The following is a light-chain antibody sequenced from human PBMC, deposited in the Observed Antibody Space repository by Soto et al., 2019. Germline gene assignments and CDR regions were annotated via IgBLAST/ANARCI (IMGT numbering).Light chain of an antibody. CDR2: GAS. CDR1: QSVSSY. Sequence: EIVLTQSPATLSLSPGERATLSCRASQSVSSYLAWYQQKPGQAPRLLIYGASKRATGIPDRFSGSGSGTDFTLTISRLEAEDFAVYYCQQHGDSPRVFGHGTKVDI. CDR3: QQHGDSPRV. V-gene: IGKV3-20*01. J-gene: IGKJ1*01.